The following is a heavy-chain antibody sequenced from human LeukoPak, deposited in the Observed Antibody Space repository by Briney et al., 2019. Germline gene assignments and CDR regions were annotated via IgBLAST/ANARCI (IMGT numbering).Heavy chain of an antibody. Sequence: GGSLRLSCAASGFTFSSYWLHWVRQAPGKGLVWVSRINSDGSSTSYADSVKGRFTISRDNAKNTLYLQMNSLRAEDTAVYYCARVDTSRMSMDVWGQGTTVTVSS. CDR3: ARVDTSRMSMDV. V-gene: IGHV3-74*01. J-gene: IGHJ6*02. CDR2: INSDGSST. CDR1: GFTFSSYW. D-gene: IGHD5-18*01.